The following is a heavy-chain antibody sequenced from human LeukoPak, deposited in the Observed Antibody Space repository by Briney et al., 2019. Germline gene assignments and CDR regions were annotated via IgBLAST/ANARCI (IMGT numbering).Heavy chain of an antibody. J-gene: IGHJ6*03. CDR2: ISVSGNT. V-gene: IGHV3-23*01. D-gene: IGHD3-3*01. Sequence: GGSLRLSCAASGFTLSSYAMSWVRQGPGKGLEWVSAISVSGNTYHADSVKGRFTISRDNSKNTLYLQMNSLRAEDTAVYYCAKDGKLRFLEWFQVSAVYYYYYMDVWGKGTTVTVSS. CDR1: GFTLSSYA. CDR3: AKDGKLRFLEWFQVSAVYYYYYMDV.